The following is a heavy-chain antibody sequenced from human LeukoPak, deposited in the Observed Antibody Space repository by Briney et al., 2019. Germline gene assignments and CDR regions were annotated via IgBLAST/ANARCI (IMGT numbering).Heavy chain of an antibody. CDR3: ATLWFGELSFDY. Sequence: ASVKVSCKVSGYTLTELSMHWVRQAPGKGLEWMGGFDPEDGETIYAQKFQGRVTMTKDTSTDTAYMELSSLRSGDTAVYYCATLWFGELSFDYWGQGTLVTVSS. D-gene: IGHD3-10*01. V-gene: IGHV1-24*01. CDR2: FDPEDGET. CDR1: GYTLTELS. J-gene: IGHJ4*02.